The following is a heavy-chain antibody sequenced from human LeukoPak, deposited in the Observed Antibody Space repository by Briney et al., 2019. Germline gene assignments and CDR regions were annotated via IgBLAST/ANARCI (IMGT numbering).Heavy chain of an antibody. V-gene: IGHV3-66*01. Sequence: GGPLTLPCAPSGIRFSDNYMTWLRQPPGRGPEGVSVIYSACTTLYADPVRGRFTISRDNSKNTVYLQMNSLRAEDTDVYYCARDCCSDNRYDSWGQGTLVTVSS. J-gene: IGHJ4*02. CDR3: ARDCCSDNRYDS. D-gene: IGHD3-22*01. CDR1: GIRFSDNY. CDR2: IYSACTT.